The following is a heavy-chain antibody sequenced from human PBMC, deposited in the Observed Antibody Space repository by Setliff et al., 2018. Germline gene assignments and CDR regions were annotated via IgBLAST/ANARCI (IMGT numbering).Heavy chain of an antibody. J-gene: IGHJ4*02. CDR2: IGAYNGNT. CDR1: GYTFTNYG. D-gene: IGHD6-19*01. V-gene: IGHV1-18*01. CDR3: ARVTIAVAGYFDF. Sequence: ASVKVSCKASGYTFTNYGVTWVRQAPGQGLEWMGWIGAYNGNTYNAHKFQGRGTMTSDTSTSTAYMELRSLRSDDTAVYYCARVTIAVAGYFDFWGQGTLVTVSS.